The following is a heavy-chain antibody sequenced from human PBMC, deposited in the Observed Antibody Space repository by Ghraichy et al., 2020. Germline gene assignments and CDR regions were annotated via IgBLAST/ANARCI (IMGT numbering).Heavy chain of an antibody. V-gene: IGHV4-39*01. CDR3: ARHPLMYYESSGYGNWFDP. D-gene: IGHD3-22*01. CDR2: VYYTGAT. J-gene: IGHJ5*02. Sequence: SETLSLTCTVSHYSISTTGYNWGWVRQPPGKALEWIGSVYYTGATYYTTSLKSRVTISIDTSQNHFSLRLTSVTAADTATYYCARHPLMYYESSGYGNWFDPWGQGTLVIVSS. CDR1: HYSISTTGYN.